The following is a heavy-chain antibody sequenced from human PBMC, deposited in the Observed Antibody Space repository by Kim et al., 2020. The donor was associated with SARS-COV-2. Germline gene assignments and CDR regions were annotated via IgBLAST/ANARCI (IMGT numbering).Heavy chain of an antibody. J-gene: IGHJ4*02. CDR3: ARVLGQYSSGWYD. CDR1: GYTFTAYY. Sequence: ASVKVSCKASGYTFTAYYIHWVLQTPGQGLEWMGRINPNGGVTTYAQTFQGRVAMTRDTSISTAYMELTSLRSDDTAIYYCARVLGQYSSGWYDWGQGTLVTVSS. V-gene: IGHV1-2*06. CDR2: INPNGGVT. D-gene: IGHD6-19*01.